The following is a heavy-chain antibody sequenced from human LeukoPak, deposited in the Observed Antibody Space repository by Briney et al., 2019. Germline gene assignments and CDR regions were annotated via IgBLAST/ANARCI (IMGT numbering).Heavy chain of an antibody. V-gene: IGHV4-59*08. CDR1: GGAISTYY. Sequence: SETLSLTCTVSGGAISTYYWSWIRQPPGKGLEWIGYVYYSVNTNYNPSLKSRVTISVDTSEKQFSLKLSSVTAADTAVYYCARHLRAGEGLGLHILDAFDIWGQGTMVTVSS. CDR2: VYYSVNT. J-gene: IGHJ3*02. D-gene: IGHD2-21*01. CDR3: ARHLRAGEGLGLHILDAFDI.